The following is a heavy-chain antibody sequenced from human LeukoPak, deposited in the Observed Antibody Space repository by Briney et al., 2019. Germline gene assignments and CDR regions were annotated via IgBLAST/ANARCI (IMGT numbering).Heavy chain of an antibody. CDR3: AKDPTYSSSWYHGAFDI. CDR2: ISWNSGSI. V-gene: IGHV3-9*01. Sequence: GRSLRLSCAASGFTFDDYAMHWVRQAPGKGLEWVSGISWNSGSIGYADSVKGRFTISRDNAKNFLYLQMNSLRAEDTALYYCAKDPTYSSSWYHGAFDIWGQGTMVTVSS. D-gene: IGHD6-13*01. CDR1: GFTFDDYA. J-gene: IGHJ3*02.